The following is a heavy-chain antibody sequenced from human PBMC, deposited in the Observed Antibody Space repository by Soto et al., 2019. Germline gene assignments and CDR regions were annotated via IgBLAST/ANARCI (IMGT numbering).Heavy chain of an antibody. CDR3: ARDRVSRSWWYFDL. J-gene: IGHJ2*01. Sequence: QVQLVESGGGVVQPGRSLRLSCAASGFTFSSYAMHWVRQAPGKGLEWVALMSFDGSKKYFADSVKGRFTISRDNSKNTLYLQMNSLRAQDTAVYYCARDRVSRSWWYFDLWGRGTLVTVSS. CDR1: GFTFSSYA. V-gene: IGHV3-30-3*01. D-gene: IGHD6-6*01. CDR2: MSFDGSKK.